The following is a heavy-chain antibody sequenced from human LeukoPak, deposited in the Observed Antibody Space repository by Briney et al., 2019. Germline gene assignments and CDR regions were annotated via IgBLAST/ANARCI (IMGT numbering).Heavy chain of an antibody. D-gene: IGHD4-17*01. V-gene: IGHV3-23*01. Sequence: GGSLRLSCVVSGFTFSIYAMAWVRQAPGKGLEWVSGISDQTYYTDSVRGRFTISRDNSKNTLYLQMNSLRAEDTAVYYCARDAPEYGDYGAFDYWGQGTLVTVSS. CDR3: ARDAPEYGDYGAFDY. CDR1: GFTFSIYA. CDR2: ISDQT. J-gene: IGHJ4*02.